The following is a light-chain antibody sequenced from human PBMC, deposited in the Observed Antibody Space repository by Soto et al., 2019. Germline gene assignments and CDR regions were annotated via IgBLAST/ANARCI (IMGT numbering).Light chain of an antibody. V-gene: IGKV3-15*01. CDR1: QSISYT. CDR3: QQYNNWPFT. J-gene: IGKJ3*01. CDR2: DAS. Sequence: EIVMTQSPATLSVFPGERATLSCRASQSISYTLAWYQQKPGQAPRLLIHDASTRATGIPARFSGSGSGTEFTLTISSLQSEDFAVYYCQQYNNWPFTFGPGTKVDIK.